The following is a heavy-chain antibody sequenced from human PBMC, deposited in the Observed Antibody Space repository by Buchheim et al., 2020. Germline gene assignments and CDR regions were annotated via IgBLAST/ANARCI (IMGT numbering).Heavy chain of an antibody. Sequence: QVQLVESGGGVVQPGRSLRLSCAASGFTFSSYGMHWVRQAPGKGLEWVAVISYDGSNKYYADSVKGRFTISRDNSKKPLYLQMNSLRAEDTAVYYCAKGLGYCSSTSCQRQYYYYYGMDVWGQGTT. CDR3: AKGLGYCSSTSCQRQYYYYYGMDV. V-gene: IGHV3-30*18. CDR1: GFTFSSYG. D-gene: IGHD2-2*01. CDR2: ISYDGSNK. J-gene: IGHJ6*02.